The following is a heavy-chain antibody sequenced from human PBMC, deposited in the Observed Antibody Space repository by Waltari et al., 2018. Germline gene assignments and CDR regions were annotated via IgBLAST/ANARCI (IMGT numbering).Heavy chain of an antibody. J-gene: IGHJ3*02. CDR1: GFTFSSYW. CDR3: ARSFLGGQDAFDI. V-gene: IGHV3-74*01. CDR2: SNRYGRST. Sequence: EVQVVESGGGLVQPGGSLRLSCAASGFTFSSYWMHWVRQAPGKGLVGVSRSNRYGRSTSYADSVKGRFTISRDNAKNTLYLQMNSLRSEDTAVYYCARSFLGGQDAFDIWGQGTMVTVSS. D-gene: IGHD2-15*01.